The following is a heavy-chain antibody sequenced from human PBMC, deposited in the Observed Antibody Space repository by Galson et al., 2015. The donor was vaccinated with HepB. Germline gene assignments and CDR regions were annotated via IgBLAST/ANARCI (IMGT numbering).Heavy chain of an antibody. V-gene: IGHV3-23*01. CDR1: GFTFSSYA. J-gene: IGHJ4*02. Sequence: SLRLSCAASGFTFSSYAMSWVRQAPGKGLEWVSAISGSGGSTYYADSVKGRFTISRDNSKNTLYLQMNSLRAEDTAVYYCAKGGVSITMIVVVGLPEYYFDYWGQGTLVTVSS. CDR3: AKGGVSITMIVVVGLPEYYFDY. CDR2: ISGSGGST. D-gene: IGHD3-22*01.